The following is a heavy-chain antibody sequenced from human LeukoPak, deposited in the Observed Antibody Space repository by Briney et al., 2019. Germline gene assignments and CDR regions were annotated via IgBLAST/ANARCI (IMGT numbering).Heavy chain of an antibody. CDR2: MNPNSGNT. V-gene: IGHV1-8*01. J-gene: IGHJ6*03. D-gene: IGHD3-22*01. Sequence: GASVKVSCKASGYTFTSYDINWVRQATGQGLEWMGWMNPNSGNTGYAQKFQGRVTITRNTSISTAYMELSSLRSEDTAVYYCARGRRVVVIRGYYYYYMDVWGKGTTVTVSS. CDR1: GYTFTSYD. CDR3: ARGRRVVVIRGYYYYYMDV.